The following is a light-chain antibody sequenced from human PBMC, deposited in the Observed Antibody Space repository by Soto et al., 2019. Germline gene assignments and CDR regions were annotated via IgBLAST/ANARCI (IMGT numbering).Light chain of an antibody. CDR3: QVSYEIPYT. CDR1: QSISTY. Sequence: DIQMTQSPSSLSASVGDRITITCRASQSISTYLNWYQQKPGGAPKLLIDAASNLQSGVPPRFSGSGSGTDFSLTISSLQPEDCATDYCQVSYEIPYTFGQGTRLEIK. J-gene: IGKJ2*01. CDR2: AAS. V-gene: IGKV1-39*01.